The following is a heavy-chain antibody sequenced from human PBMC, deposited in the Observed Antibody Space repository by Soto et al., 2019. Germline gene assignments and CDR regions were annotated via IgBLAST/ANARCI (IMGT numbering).Heavy chain of an antibody. V-gene: IGHV3-23*01. Sequence: GGSLRLSCAASGFTFSSYAMSWVRQAPGKGLEWVSAISGSGGSTYYADSVKGRFTISRDNSKNTLYLQMNSLRAEDTAVYYCAKFRSDIVVVVAAGAFDIWGQGTMVTVSS. D-gene: IGHD2-15*01. CDR3: AKFRSDIVVVVAAGAFDI. CDR1: GFTFSSYA. J-gene: IGHJ3*02. CDR2: ISGSGGST.